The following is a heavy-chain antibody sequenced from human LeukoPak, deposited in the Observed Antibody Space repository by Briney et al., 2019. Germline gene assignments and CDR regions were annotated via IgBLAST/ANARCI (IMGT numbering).Heavy chain of an antibody. V-gene: IGHV1-24*01. J-gene: IGHJ4*02. CDR1: GYTLTELS. CDR2: FDPEDGET. D-gene: IGHD3-22*01. Sequence: ASMKVSCKVSGYTLTELSMHWVRQAPGKGLEWMGGFDPEDGETIYAQKFQGRVTMTEDTSTDTAYMELSSLRSEDTAVYYCATAGYDSSGYGFDYWGQGTLVTVSS. CDR3: ATAGYDSSGYGFDY.